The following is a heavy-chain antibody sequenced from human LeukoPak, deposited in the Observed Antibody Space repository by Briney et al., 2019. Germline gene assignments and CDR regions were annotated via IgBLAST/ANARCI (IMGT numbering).Heavy chain of an antibody. CDR3: ARETPPYNNWFDP. V-gene: IGHV3-11*06. D-gene: IGHD1-14*01. CDR1: GFTFSDYY. Sequence: GGSLRLSCAASGFTFSDYYMSWIRQALGKGLEWVSYISSSSSSYTNYADSVKGRFTISRDNAKNSLYLQMNSLRAEDTAVYYCARETPPYNNWFDPWGQGTLVTVSS. CDR2: ISSSSSSYT. J-gene: IGHJ5*02.